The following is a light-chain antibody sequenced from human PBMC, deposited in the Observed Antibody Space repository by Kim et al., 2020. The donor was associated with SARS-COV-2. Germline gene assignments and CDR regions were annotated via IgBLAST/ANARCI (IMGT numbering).Light chain of an antibody. J-gene: IGLJ3*02. Sequence: QSVLTQPPSTSGTPGQRVTISCSGSSSNIGRNNVNWYQQTPGTTPKLLIYNNNGRPSGVPDRFSGFKSGTSASLAISGLQSDDEADYYCGAWDDSLNAWVFSGGTQLTVL. CDR2: NNN. V-gene: IGLV1-44*01. CDR3: GAWDDSLNAWV. CDR1: SSNIGRNN.